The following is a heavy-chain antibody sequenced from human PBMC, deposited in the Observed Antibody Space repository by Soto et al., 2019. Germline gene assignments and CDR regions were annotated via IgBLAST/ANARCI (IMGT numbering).Heavy chain of an antibody. J-gene: IGHJ4*02. D-gene: IGHD2-15*01. CDR2: IIPIFGTA. V-gene: IGHV1-69*01. Sequence: QVQLVQSGAEVKKPGSSVKVSCKASGGTFSSYAISWVRQAPGQGLEWMGGIIPIFGTANYAQKFQGRVTITADEVARTAYMELSSRRFEDTAVYYCAREVVGYCSGGSCWGGDYWGQGTLVSVSS. CDR1: GGTFSSYA. CDR3: AREVVGYCSGGSCWGGDY.